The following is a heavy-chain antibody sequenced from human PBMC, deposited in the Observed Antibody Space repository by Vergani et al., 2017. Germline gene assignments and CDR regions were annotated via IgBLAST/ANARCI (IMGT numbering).Heavy chain of an antibody. D-gene: IGHD6-19*01. V-gene: IGHV3-23*01. CDR1: GFTFSSYA. Sequence: EVQLLESGGGLVQPGGSLRLSCEASGFTFSSYAMSWVRQAPGKGLEWVSAISGSGGSTYYADSVKGRFTISRDNSKNTLYLQMNSLRAEDTAVYYCAKKAVAGMGGYYYYYYYMDVWGKGTTVTVSS. CDR3: AKKAVAGMGGYYYYYYYMDV. J-gene: IGHJ6*03. CDR2: ISGSGGST.